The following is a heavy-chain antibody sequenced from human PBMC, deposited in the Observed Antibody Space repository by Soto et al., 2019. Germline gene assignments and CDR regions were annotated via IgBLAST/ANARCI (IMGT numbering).Heavy chain of an antibody. V-gene: IGHV3-15*04. CDR1: GFTFSNAW. J-gene: IGHJ6*02. D-gene: IGHD3-10*01. CDR3: TTSYGSGSYGHYYGMDV. CDR2: IESKTDGGTT. Sequence: GGSLRLSCAASGFTFSNAWMGWVRQAPGKGLEWVGRIESKTDGGTTDYAAPVKGRFTISRDDSKNTLYLQMNSLKTEDTAVYYCTTSYGSGSYGHYYGMDVWGQGTTVTVSS.